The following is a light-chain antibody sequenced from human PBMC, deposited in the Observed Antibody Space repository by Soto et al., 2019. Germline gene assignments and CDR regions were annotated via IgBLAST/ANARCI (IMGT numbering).Light chain of an antibody. J-gene: IGLJ2*01. CDR1: SSNIGNNY. Sequence: QSVLTQPPSVSAAPGQKVTISCSGSSSNIGNNYVSWYQQLPGTAPKLLIYDNNKRPSGIPDRFSGSKSGTSATLGITGLQAEDEADYYCCSYVGSYTFEGVFGGGTKLTVL. CDR3: CSYVGSYTFEGV. V-gene: IGLV1-51*01. CDR2: DNN.